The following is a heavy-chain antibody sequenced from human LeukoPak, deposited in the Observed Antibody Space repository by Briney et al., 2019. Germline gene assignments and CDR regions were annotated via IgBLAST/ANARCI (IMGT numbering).Heavy chain of an antibody. Sequence: SETLSLTCAIYGGSLSAYYWTWIRQPPGKGLEWIGEINHGGSTNYNPSLKSRVTISIDTSKNQFSLKLSSVTAADTAVYYCARYLDYGGNSRVFQHWGQGTLVTVSS. CDR2: INHGGST. D-gene: IGHD4-23*01. CDR3: ARYLDYGGNSRVFQH. J-gene: IGHJ1*01. V-gene: IGHV4-34*01. CDR1: GGSLSAYY.